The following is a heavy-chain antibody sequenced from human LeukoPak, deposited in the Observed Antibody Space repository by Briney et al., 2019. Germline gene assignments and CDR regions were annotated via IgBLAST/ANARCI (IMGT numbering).Heavy chain of an antibody. CDR3: ARGYSSRLYNWLDP. CDR2: ISGSGGST. V-gene: IGHV3-23*01. D-gene: IGHD6-13*01. Sequence: GGSLRLSCAASGFTFSSYAMSWVRQAPGKGLEWVSAISGSGGSTYYADSVKGRFTISRDNAKNTLYLQMNSLTAEDTAVYYCARGYSSRLYNWLDPWGQGTLVTVSS. CDR1: GFTFSSYA. J-gene: IGHJ5*02.